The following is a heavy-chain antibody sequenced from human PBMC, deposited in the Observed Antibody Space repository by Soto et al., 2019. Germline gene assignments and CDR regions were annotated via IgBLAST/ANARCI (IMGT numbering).Heavy chain of an antibody. CDR2: ISGSGGST. CDR1: GFTFSSYA. Sequence: PGGSLRLSCAASGFTFSSYAMSWVRQAPGKGLEWVSAISGSGGSTYYADSVKGRFTISRDNSKNTLYLQMNSLRAEDTAVYYCAKDYDFWSGYYYWYFELWGRGTLVTVSS. D-gene: IGHD3-3*01. CDR3: AKDYDFWSGYYYWYFEL. V-gene: IGHV3-23*01. J-gene: IGHJ2*01.